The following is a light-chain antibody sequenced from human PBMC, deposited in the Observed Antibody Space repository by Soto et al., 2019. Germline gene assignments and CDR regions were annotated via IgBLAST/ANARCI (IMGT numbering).Light chain of an antibody. CDR2: DAS. V-gene: IGKV1-33*01. CDR3: QQYDHLPRT. J-gene: IGKJ1*01. Sequence: DIQMIQSPSSLSASVGDRVTITCQASQEISNYLNWYQQKPGKAPKLLIYDASNLERGVPSRFSRRGSGTDFTFTISCLQPEDFATYYCQQYDHLPRTFGRGTKVEIK. CDR1: QEISNY.